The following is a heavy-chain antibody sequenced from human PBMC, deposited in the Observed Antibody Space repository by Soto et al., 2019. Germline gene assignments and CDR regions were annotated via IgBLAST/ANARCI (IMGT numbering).Heavy chain of an antibody. J-gene: IGHJ4*02. D-gene: IGHD2-15*01. CDR2: IYYSGST. V-gene: IGHV4-59*08. CDR1: GGSISSYY. CDR3: GLATRARGGSGDY. Sequence: QVQLQESGPGLVKPSETLSLTCTVSGGSISSYYWSWIRQPPGKGLEWIGYIYYSGSTNYNPSLKRRVTISVDTSKNQFSLKLSSVTAADTAVYYCGLATRARGGSGDYWGQGTLVTVSS.